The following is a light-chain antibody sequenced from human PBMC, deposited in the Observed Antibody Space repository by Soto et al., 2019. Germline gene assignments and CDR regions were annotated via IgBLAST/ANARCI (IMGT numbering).Light chain of an antibody. CDR1: QSISSY. Sequence: DIQMTQSPSSLSASVGDRVTITCRASQSISSYLNWYQQKPGKAPKLLIYAASSLQSGVPSRFSGSGSGTDFTLTIGSLQPEDFATYYCQQSYSTPHTVGQGTKVDIK. J-gene: IGKJ2*01. CDR3: QQSYSTPHT. CDR2: AAS. V-gene: IGKV1-39*01.